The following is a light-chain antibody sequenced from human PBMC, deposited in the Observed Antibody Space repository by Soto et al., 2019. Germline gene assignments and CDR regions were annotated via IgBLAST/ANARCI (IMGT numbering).Light chain of an antibody. J-gene: IGKJ1*01. Sequence: DIQMTQSPSSLSASVGDGVTITCRASQGISNYLAWYQQKPGKAPKLLIYGAFALQSGVPSRFSSSGSGTDFTLTISSLQPEDVATYYCQKYDRAPWTFGQGTKVEIK. CDR2: GAF. CDR3: QKYDRAPWT. CDR1: QGISNY. V-gene: IGKV1-27*01.